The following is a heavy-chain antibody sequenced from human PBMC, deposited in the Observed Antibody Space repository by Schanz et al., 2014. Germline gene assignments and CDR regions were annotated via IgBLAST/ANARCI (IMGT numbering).Heavy chain of an antibody. Sequence: EVQLVESGGGLVKPGGSLRLSCTASRIIFGTYSMNWIRQTPKGLEWVSGIGGSGDSTHYADSVKGRFTISRDNSKNTLYLQLNSLRADDSAIYYCAKDHPSSGWPAFDVWGQGTQVTVSS. V-gene: IGHV3-23*04. CDR2: IGGSGDST. CDR3: AKDHPSSGWPAFDV. D-gene: IGHD6-19*01. CDR1: RIIFGTYS. J-gene: IGHJ4*02.